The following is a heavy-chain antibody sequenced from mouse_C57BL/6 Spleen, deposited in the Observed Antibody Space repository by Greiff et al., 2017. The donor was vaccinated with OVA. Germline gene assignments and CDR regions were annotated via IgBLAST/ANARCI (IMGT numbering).Heavy chain of an antibody. D-gene: IGHD2-3*01. Sequence: VQVVESGAELVKPGASVKLSCKASGYTFTEYTIHWVKQRSGQGLEWIGWFYPGSGSIKYNEKFKDKATLTADKSSSTVYMELSRLTSEDSAVYFCARHEDGDGYYWYFDVWGTGTTVTVSS. CDR1: GYTFTEYT. V-gene: IGHV1-62-2*01. CDR3: ARHEDGDGYYWYFDV. CDR2: FYPGSGSI. J-gene: IGHJ1*03.